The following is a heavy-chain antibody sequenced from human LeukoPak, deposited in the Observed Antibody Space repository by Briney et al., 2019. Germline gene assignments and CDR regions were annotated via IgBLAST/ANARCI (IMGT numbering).Heavy chain of an antibody. CDR1: GYTFTGYY. V-gene: IGHV1-2*02. Sequence: ASVKVSCKASGYTFTGYYMHWVRQAPGQGLEWMGWINPDSGGTNYAQKFQGRVTMTRDTSISTAYTELSRLRSDDTAVYYCARVDSPYDSSGYYLSGMDVWGQGTTVTVPS. J-gene: IGHJ6*02. D-gene: IGHD3-22*01. CDR3: ARVDSPYDSSGYYLSGMDV. CDR2: INPDSGGT.